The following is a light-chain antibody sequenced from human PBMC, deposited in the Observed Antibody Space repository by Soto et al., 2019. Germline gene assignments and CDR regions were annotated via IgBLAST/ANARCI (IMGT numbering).Light chain of an antibody. CDR2: RTS. V-gene: IGKV3-15*01. J-gene: IGKJ2*01. CDR3: QQYKNGPYT. Sequence: EIVLTQSPGTLSLSPGERATLSCRASQSVSSSYLAWYQQKPGQAPRLLIYRTSTRATDIPARFSGSGSETEFTLTISSLQSEDFAVYYCQQYKNGPYTFGQGTKVDIK. CDR1: QSVSSSY.